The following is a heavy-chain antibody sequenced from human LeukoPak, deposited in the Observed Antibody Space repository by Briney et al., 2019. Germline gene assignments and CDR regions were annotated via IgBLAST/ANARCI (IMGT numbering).Heavy chain of an antibody. CDR2: INPNSGDT. D-gene: IGHD2-2*01. CDR1: GYSFTGYY. Sequence: ASVKVSCKASGYSFTGYYIHWVRQAPGQGLEWMGWINPNSGDTNSAQKFQARVTMTRDTSISTAYMELSRLRSDDTAVYYCARVLKYCSSTNCYSNWYFDLWGRGTLVTVSS. V-gene: IGHV1-2*02. J-gene: IGHJ2*01. CDR3: ARVLKYCSSTNCYSNWYFDL.